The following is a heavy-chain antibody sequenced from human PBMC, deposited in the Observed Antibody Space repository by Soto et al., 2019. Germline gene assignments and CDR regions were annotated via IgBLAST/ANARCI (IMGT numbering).Heavy chain of an antibody. V-gene: IGHV3-11*01. CDR1: GFTFGDYY. CDR3: ARGGIVARPFDY. Sequence: QVQLVESGGGLVKPGGSLRLSCAASGFTFGDYYMTWIRQAPGKGLEWISYISSSATTMYYADSVKGRFTISRDNAKKSLYLQMNSLRAEDTAVYYCARGGIVARPFDYWGQGTLFTVSS. D-gene: IGHD6-6*01. CDR2: ISSSATTM. J-gene: IGHJ4*02.